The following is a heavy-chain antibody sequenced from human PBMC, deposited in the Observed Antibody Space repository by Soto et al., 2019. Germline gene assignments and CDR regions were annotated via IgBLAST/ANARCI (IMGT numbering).Heavy chain of an antibody. V-gene: IGHV3-9*01. D-gene: IGHD2-15*01. CDR3: ARSRGGTANGMGV. Sequence: EVQVVESGGGLVQPGRSLRLSCAASGFSFDDYAMHWVRQAPGKGLEWVSGISWNSGTIGYADCVKGRFTISRDNAKNSLYLQMNSLRAEDTAVYECARSRGGTANGMGVWGRGSTVTVAS. CDR1: GFSFDDYA. J-gene: IGHJ6*02. CDR2: ISWNSGTI.